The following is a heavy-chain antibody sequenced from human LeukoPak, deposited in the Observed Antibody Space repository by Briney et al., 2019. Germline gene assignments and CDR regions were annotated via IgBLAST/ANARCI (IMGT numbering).Heavy chain of an antibody. J-gene: IGHJ5*01. Sequence: GGSLRLSCAASGFIFSRYWMTWVRQAPGKGLEWVANIKEDGSEKYYVGSVKGRFTISRDNAKKSLYLEMSSLRADDTAVYYCARDAEITLGTDSWGHGTLVVVSS. V-gene: IGHV3-7*01. D-gene: IGHD3-16*01. CDR1: GFIFSRYW. CDR2: IKEDGSEK. CDR3: ARDAEITLGTDS.